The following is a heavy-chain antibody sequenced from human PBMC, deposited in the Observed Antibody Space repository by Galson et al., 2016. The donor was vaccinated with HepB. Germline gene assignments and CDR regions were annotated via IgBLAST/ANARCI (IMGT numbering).Heavy chain of an antibody. Sequence: QSGAEVKKPGESLRISCKGSGYTFTSHWIGWVRQMPGKGLEVMGFIYPGDFDTRYSPSSQGQVTISADKSTTNVYLQWSSLKASDTAIYYCARLDHRGYKYAYLDYWGQGTLVTVSS. CDR3: ARLDHRGYKYAYLDY. V-gene: IGHV5-51*01. CDR1: GYTFTSHW. J-gene: IGHJ4*02. CDR2: IYPGDFDT. D-gene: IGHD5-18*01.